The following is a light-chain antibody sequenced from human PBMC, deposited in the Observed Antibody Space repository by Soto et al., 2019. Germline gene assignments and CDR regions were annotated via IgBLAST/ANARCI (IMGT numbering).Light chain of an antibody. CDR3: QQLNTYPA. Sequence: DFPLTQSPSFLSASVGDRVTITCRASQGIGSYLGWYQQAPGKAPNLLIYGASTLQSGVPSRFSGSGSGTEFTLTISSLQPEDFATYYCQQLNTYPACGGGTKVEI. V-gene: IGKV1-9*01. CDR2: GAS. J-gene: IGKJ4*01. CDR1: QGIGSY.